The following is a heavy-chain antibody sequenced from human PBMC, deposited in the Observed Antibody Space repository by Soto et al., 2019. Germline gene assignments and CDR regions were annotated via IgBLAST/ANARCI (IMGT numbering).Heavy chain of an antibody. CDR3: ARVSGSYYYGMDV. CDR2: IYYSGST. J-gene: IGHJ6*02. D-gene: IGHD1-26*01. V-gene: IGHV4-39*07. Sequence: SETLSLTYTVSGGSISSSSYYWGWIRQPPGKGLEWIGSIYYSGSTYYNPSLKSRVTISVDTSKNQFSLKLSSVTAADTAVYYCARVSGSYYYGMDVWGQGTTVTVSS. CDR1: GGSISSSSYY.